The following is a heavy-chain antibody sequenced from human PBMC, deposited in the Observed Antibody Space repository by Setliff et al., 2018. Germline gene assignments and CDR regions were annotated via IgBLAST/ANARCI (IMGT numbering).Heavy chain of an antibody. CDR3: ARTLLRYDAFDI. Sequence: GASVKVSCKASGGTFSSCAISWVRQAPGQGLEWMGGIIPIFGTANYAQKFQGRVTITADESTSTAYMELSSLRSEDTAVYYCARTLLRYDAFDIWGQGTMVTVSS. CDR1: GGTFSSCA. V-gene: IGHV1-69*13. J-gene: IGHJ3*02. D-gene: IGHD3-9*01. CDR2: IIPIFGTA.